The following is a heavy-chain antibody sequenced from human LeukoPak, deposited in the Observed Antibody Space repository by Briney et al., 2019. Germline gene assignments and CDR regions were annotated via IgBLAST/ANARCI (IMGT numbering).Heavy chain of an antibody. V-gene: IGHV4-30-2*01. D-gene: IGHD3-10*01. CDR3: ARAATGVTPFNWFDP. CDR2: IYHSGST. CDR1: GGSISSGGYS. Sequence: SETLSLTCAVSGGSISSGGYSWSWIRQPPGKGLEWIVYIYHSGSTYYNPSLKSRVTISVDRSKNQFSLKLSSVTAADTAVYYCARAATGVTPFNWFDPWGQGTLVTVSS. J-gene: IGHJ5*02.